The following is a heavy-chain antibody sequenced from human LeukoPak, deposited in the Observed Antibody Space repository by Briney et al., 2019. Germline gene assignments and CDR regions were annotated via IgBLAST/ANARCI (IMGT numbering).Heavy chain of an antibody. Sequence: AETLSLTCTVSGVSISSYYWSSIRQPPGKGLEWIGYIYYSGSTNYNPSLKRRVTISVDTSKNQFSLKLSSVPAADTAVYYCASSHRPNDPVIPSDYMDVWGKGTTVTVSS. CDR1: GVSISSYY. CDR3: ASSHRPNDPVIPSDYMDV. D-gene: IGHD2-21*01. J-gene: IGHJ6*03. V-gene: IGHV4-59*01. CDR2: IYYSGST.